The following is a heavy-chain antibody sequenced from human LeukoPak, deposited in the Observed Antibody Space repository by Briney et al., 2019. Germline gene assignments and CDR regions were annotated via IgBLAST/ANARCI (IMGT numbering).Heavy chain of an antibody. CDR1: GFTFSSYG. D-gene: IGHD4-23*01. CDR2: ICYDGSNK. CDR3: ARVTTVVTTEGAFDI. V-gene: IGHV3-33*01. J-gene: IGHJ3*02. Sequence: GRSLRLSCAASGFTFSSYGMHWVRQAPGKGLEWVAVICYDGSNKYYADSVKGRFTISRDNSKNTLYLQMNSLRAEDTAVYYCARVTTVVTTEGAFDIWGQGTMVTVSS.